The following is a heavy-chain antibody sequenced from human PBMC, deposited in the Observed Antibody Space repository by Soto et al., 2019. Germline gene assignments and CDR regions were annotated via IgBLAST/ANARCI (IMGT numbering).Heavy chain of an antibody. CDR3: ARFDLRFRFLEWLSPYSMAF. CDR1: GGTFSSYA. J-gene: IGHJ6*02. Sequence: SVKVSCKASGGTFSSYAISWVRQAPGQGLEWMGGIIPIFGTANYAQKFQGRVTITADESTSTAYMELSSLRSEDTAVYYCARFDLRFRFLEWLSPYSMAFWAQGPTVPVSS. V-gene: IGHV1-69*13. CDR2: IIPIFGTA. D-gene: IGHD3-3*01.